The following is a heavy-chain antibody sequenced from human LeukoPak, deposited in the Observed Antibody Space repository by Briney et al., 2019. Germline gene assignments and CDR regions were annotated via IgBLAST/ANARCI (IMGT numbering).Heavy chain of an antibody. D-gene: IGHD3-10*01. CDR3: AKIPGSGSYSYFDY. CDR1: GFTFSAYE. Sequence: GGSLRLSCAASGFTFSAYEMNWVRQAPGKGLEWVSYIGSSGSTVHYADSVKGRFTISRDNSKNTLYLQMNSLRAEDTAVYYCAKIPGSGSYSYFDYWGQGTLVTVSS. J-gene: IGHJ4*02. CDR2: IGSSGSTV. V-gene: IGHV3-48*03.